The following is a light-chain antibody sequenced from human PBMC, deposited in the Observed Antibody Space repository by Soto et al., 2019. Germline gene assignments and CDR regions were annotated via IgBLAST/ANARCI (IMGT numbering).Light chain of an antibody. CDR1: SSNIGRGYD. J-gene: IGLJ2*01. Sequence: QSVLTQPPSVFGGPGQRVTISCTGSSSNIGRGYDVHWYQQFPGTAPKPLIYVNSDRPSRVPDRFSGTKSGTSASLAITGLQAEDDADYNCQSYDSSLRVMVFGGGTQVTVI. CDR2: VNS. CDR3: QSYDSSLRVMV. V-gene: IGLV1-40*01.